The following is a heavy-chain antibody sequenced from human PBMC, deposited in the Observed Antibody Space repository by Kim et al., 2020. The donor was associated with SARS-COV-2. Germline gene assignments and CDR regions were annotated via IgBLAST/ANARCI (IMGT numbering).Heavy chain of an antibody. CDR2: FYLGDSDT. Sequence: GESLKISCRGSGDSFVSYWIAWVRQMPGKGLEWMGIFYLGDSDTRYSPSFQGQVTISGDKSITTPYLQWHNLKTSDTAIYYCARLRGSGTLAGAMDGWGQGTTVTVSS. V-gene: IGHV5-51*01. CDR3: ARLRGSGTLAGAMDG. J-gene: IGHJ6*02. D-gene: IGHD3-10*01. CDR1: GDSFVSYW.